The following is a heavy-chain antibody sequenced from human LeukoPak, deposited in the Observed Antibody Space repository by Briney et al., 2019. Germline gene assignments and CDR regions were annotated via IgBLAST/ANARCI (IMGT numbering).Heavy chain of an antibody. CDR1: GFTFSIYG. J-gene: IGHJ5*02. Sequence: GRSLRLSCAASGFTFSIYGMHWVRQAPGKGLEWVAKIWYDGSNKYYADSVKGRFTISRDNSKNTPYLQMNSLRAEDTAVYSCARDGLHGSGSYNNYLDPWGQGTLVTVSS. CDR2: IWYDGSNK. D-gene: IGHD3-10*01. V-gene: IGHV3-33*01. CDR3: ARDGLHGSGSYNNYLDP.